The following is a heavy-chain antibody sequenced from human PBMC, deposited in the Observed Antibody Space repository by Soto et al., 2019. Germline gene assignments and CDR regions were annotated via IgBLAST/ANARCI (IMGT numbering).Heavy chain of an antibody. CDR2: IYYSGST. V-gene: IGHV4-31*03. CDR1: GGSISICGYY. J-gene: IGHJ4*02. CDR3: ARARIAAADSYYFDY. Sequence: PSETLSLTCTVSGGSISICGYYLSLIRQHPGKGLEWIGYIYYSGSTYYNPSLKSRVTISVDTSKNQFSLKLSSVTAADTAVYYCARARIAAADSYYFDYWGQGTLVTVSS. D-gene: IGHD6-13*01.